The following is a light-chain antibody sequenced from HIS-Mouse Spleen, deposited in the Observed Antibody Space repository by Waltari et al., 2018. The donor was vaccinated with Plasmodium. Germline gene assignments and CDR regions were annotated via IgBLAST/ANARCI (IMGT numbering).Light chain of an antibody. Sequence: SYELTQPPSVSVSPGQTASITCSGDKLGYRYACWYQQKPGQSPARVLYQASKRPSGIPERFSGSNSGNTATLTISGTQAMDEADYYCQAWDSSTVVFGGGTKLTGL. J-gene: IGLJ2*01. V-gene: IGLV3-1*01. CDR1: KLGYRY. CDR3: QAWDSSTVV. CDR2: QAS.